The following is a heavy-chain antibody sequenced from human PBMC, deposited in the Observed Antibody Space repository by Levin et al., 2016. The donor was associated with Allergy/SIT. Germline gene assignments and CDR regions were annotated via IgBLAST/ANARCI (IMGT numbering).Heavy chain of an antibody. D-gene: IGHD5-12*01. CDR1: GYTFTSYD. CDR3: ARGLSATHYYGMDV. CDR2: MNPNSGNT. J-gene: IGHJ6*02. V-gene: IGHV1-8*01. Sequence: ASVKVSCKASGYTFTSYDINWVRQATGQGLEWMGWMNPNSGNTGYAQKFQGRVTMTRNTSISTAYMELSSLRSEDTAVYYCARGLSATHYYGMDVWGQGTTVTVSS.